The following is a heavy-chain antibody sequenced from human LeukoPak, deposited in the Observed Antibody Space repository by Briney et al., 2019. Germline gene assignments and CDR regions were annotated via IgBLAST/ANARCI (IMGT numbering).Heavy chain of an antibody. CDR2: IYYNGNT. D-gene: IGHD6-19*01. Sequence: PSETLSLTCNVSGGSIGGHTFYWDWIRQPPGKGLEWIATIYYNGNTFYNPSLKSRVAISIDMSKSQFSLHLSSVTAADTAIYYCARLTALAGHRGAFDIWGPGTMVTVSS. J-gene: IGHJ3*02. CDR3: ARLTALAGHRGAFDI. V-gene: IGHV4-39*01. CDR1: GGSIGGHTFY.